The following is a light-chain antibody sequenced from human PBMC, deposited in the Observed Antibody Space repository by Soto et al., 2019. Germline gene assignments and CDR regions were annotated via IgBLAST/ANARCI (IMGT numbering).Light chain of an antibody. CDR1: QSVSSY. Sequence: EIVLTQSPATLSLSPGERATLSCRASQSVSSYLAWYQQKPGQAPRLLNSTASTRATSIPARFSSSGSGKEITITSSRLQADVFVDYCCQHYNKSPLTFGGGTKVEVK. J-gene: IGKJ4*02. CDR3: QHYNKSPLT. V-gene: IGKV3D-15*01. CDR2: TAS.